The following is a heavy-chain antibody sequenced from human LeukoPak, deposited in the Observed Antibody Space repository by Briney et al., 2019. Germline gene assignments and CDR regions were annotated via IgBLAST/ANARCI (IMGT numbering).Heavy chain of an antibody. J-gene: IGHJ2*01. V-gene: IGHV3-53*01. CDR2: LYSGIST. Sequence: PGGSLTLSCEGSGFSFSTNYMNWVRQAPGKGLEWVSILYSGISTYYTDSVKGRFTVSRDNSKNTLYLHMNNHEITGTVAYYCARVGDHYHWYLDVWGRGTLVTVSS. CDR3: ARVGDHYHWYLDV. CDR1: GFSFSTNY. D-gene: IGHD3-10*01.